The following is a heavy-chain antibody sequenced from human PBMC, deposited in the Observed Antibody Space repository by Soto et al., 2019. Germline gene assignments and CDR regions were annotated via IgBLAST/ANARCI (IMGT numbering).Heavy chain of an antibody. CDR1: GGSISSGDYY. CDR2: IYYIGNT. D-gene: IGHD3-22*01. Sequence: QVQLQESGPGLVKPSQTLSLTCTVSGGSISSGDYYWSWIRQPPGKGLEWIGYIYYIGNTYYNPSRKSRVTISVDTSKNQFSLNLSSVTAADTAVYYCARDLYDSSGHYFDYWGQGTLVTVSS. J-gene: IGHJ4*02. V-gene: IGHV4-30-4*01. CDR3: ARDLYDSSGHYFDY.